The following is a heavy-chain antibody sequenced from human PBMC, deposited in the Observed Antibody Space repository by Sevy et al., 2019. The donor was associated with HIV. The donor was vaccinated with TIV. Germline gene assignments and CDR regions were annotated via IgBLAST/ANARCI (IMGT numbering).Heavy chain of an antibody. D-gene: IGHD3-3*01. CDR2: ISYDGSNK. CDR3: AKDFFYRKPSYYFDY. V-gene: IGHV3-30*18. J-gene: IGHJ4*02. Sequence: GGSLRLSCAASGFTFSSYGMHWVRQAPGKGLEWVAVISYDGSNKYYADSVKGRFTISRDNSKNTLYLQMNSLRAEDTAVYYCAKDFFYRKPSYYFDYWGQGTLVTVSS. CDR1: GFTFSSYG.